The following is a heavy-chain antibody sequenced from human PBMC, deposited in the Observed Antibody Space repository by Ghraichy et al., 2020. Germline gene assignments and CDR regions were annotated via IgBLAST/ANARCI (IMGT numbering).Heavy chain of an antibody. J-gene: IGHJ6*02. CDR1: GFTVSSNY. Sequence: GGSLRLSCAASGFTVSSNYMSWVRQAPGKGLEWVSVIYSGGSTYYADSVKGRFTISRHNSKNTLYLQMNSLRAEDTAVYYCARGGDSSSQDYYYYYYGMDVWGQGTTVTVSS. V-gene: IGHV3-53*04. CDR3: ARGGDSSSQDYYYYYYGMDV. D-gene: IGHD6-13*01. CDR2: IYSGGST.